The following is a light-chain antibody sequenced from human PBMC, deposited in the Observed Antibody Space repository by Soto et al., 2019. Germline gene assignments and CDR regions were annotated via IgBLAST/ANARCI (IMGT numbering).Light chain of an antibody. CDR1: QNISRW. CDR2: RAS. Sequence: DIQLTQSPSTLSASVGDRVTITCRASQNISRWLAWYQQRPGKAPDLLSYRASNLESGVPSRFSGRGSGTEFSLTINSLQPDYFATYYCQEYYSYSGTFGHGTKVEIK. V-gene: IGKV1-5*03. J-gene: IGKJ1*01. CDR3: QEYYSYSGT.